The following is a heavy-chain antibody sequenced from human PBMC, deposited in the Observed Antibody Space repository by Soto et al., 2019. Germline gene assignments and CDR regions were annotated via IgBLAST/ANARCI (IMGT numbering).Heavy chain of an antibody. CDR2: ISANGQGI. CDR1: GFTFSTYA. J-gene: IGHJ4*02. CDR3: AKDRNHPRAQFHY. Sequence: PGGSLRLSCAASGFTFSTYALSWVRQAPGKGLEWVSAISANGQGIYYADSVRGRFTISRDNSKNTIFLHMDSLRAEDTAVYYCAKDRNHPRAQFHYWGQGTLVTVSS. V-gene: IGHV3-23*01.